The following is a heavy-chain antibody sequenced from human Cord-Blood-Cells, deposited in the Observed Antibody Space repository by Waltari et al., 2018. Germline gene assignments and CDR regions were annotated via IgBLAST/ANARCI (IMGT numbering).Heavy chain of an antibody. V-gene: IGHV4-34*01. CDR2: INHSGST. D-gene: IGHD4-17*01. CDR3: ARDGDYDY. Sequence: QVQLQQWGAGLLKPSATLSLTCAVYGGSFSGYYWSWIRQPPGKGLEWIGEINHSGSTNSNPSLKSRVTISVDTSKNQFSLKLSSVTAADTAVYYCARDGDYDYWGQGTLVTVSS. CDR1: GGSFSGYY. J-gene: IGHJ4*02.